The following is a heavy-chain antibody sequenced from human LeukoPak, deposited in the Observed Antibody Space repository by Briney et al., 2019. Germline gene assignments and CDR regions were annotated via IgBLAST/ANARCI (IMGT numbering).Heavy chain of an antibody. J-gene: IGHJ4*02. V-gene: IGHV3-66*01. Sequence: ETLSLTCTVSGGSISSYYWSWVRQAPGKGLEWVSVIYSGGSTYYADSVKDRFSISRDNSKNTLYLHMNSLRAEDTAVYYCARDPADWMMDYFDYWGQGTLVTVSS. D-gene: IGHD2-21*01. CDR2: IYSGGST. CDR3: ARDPADWMMDYFDY. CDR1: GGSISSYY.